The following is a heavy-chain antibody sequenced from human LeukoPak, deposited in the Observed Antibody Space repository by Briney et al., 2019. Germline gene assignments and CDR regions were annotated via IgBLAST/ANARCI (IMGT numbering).Heavy chain of an antibody. D-gene: IGHD6-13*01. CDR2: ISTSSSYI. Sequence: GGSLRLSCAASGFTFSSYSINWVRQAPGKGLEWVSSISTSSSYIYYADSVKGRFTISRDNAKNSLYLQMNSLRAEDTAVYYYARDFSSWLAYFDYWGQGTLVTVSS. CDR1: GFTFSSYS. V-gene: IGHV3-21*01. CDR3: ARDFSSWLAYFDY. J-gene: IGHJ4*02.